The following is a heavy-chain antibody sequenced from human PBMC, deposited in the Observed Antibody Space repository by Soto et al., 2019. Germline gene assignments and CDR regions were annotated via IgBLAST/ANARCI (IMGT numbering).Heavy chain of an antibody. CDR3: TRDGSYSSRPSAEYFQH. J-gene: IGHJ1*01. CDR2: IRSKAYGGTT. CDR1: GFTFVDYA. Sequence: PGGSLRLSCTASGFTFVDYAMSWFRQAPGKGLEWVGFIRSKAYGGTTEYAASVKGRFTISRDDSKSIAYLQMNSLKTEDTAVYYCTRDGSYSSRPSAEYFQHWGQGT. D-gene: IGHD6-13*01. V-gene: IGHV3-49*03.